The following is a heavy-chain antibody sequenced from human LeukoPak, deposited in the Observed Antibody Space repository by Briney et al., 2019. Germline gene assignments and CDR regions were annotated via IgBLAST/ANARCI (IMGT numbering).Heavy chain of an antibody. Sequence: GGSLRLSCVASGFTFNSNAMIWVRQAPGKGLECVSAITAPGDTTFYADSVKGRFTTSRDNSKNSLYLQMNSLRVEDTAVYYCAKLAKYFYGSETYYFFEHWGQGTPVTASS. V-gene: IGHV3-23*01. CDR1: GFTFNSNA. CDR2: ITAPGDTT. J-gene: IGHJ4*02. D-gene: IGHD3-10*01. CDR3: AKLAKYFYGSETYYFFEH.